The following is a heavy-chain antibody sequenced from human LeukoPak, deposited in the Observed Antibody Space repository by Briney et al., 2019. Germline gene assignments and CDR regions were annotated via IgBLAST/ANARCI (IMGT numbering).Heavy chain of an antibody. J-gene: IGHJ4*02. CDR1: GFTFSSYS. V-gene: IGHV3-21*01. D-gene: IGHD2-15*01. Sequence: GGSLRLSCAASGFTFSSYSMNWVRQAPGKGLEWVSSISSSSSYIYYADSVKGRFTISRDNAKNSLYLQMNSLRAEDTAVYYCAKGSCSGGSCYSGPFDYWGQGTLVTVSS. CDR3: AKGSCSGGSCYSGPFDY. CDR2: ISSSSSYI.